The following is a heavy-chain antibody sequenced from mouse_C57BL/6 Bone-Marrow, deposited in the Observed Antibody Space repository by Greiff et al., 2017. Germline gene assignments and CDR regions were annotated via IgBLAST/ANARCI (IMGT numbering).Heavy chain of an antibody. CDR1: GYTFTNYW. CDR2: IYPGGGYT. Sequence: VQLQESGAELVRPGTSVKMSCKASGYTFTNYWIGWAKQRPGHCLEWIGDIYPGGGYTNYNEKFKGKATLTADKSSSTAYMQFSSLTSADSAIYYCERDGKRGAMDYGGQGTSVTVSS. J-gene: IGHJ4*01. V-gene: IGHV1-63*01. CDR3: ERDGKRGAMDY. D-gene: IGHD1-1*01.